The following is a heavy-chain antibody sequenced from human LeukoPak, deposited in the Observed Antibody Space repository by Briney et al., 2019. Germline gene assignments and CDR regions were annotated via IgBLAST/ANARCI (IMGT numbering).Heavy chain of an antibody. CDR3: AKDLSQYDSSGCRYFDY. Sequence: GGSLRLSCVTSGFTFRTYGVHWVRQAPGKGLEWVAFIGYDGSHQYYADSVKGRFTISRDNSKNMLFLQVNSLRPEDTAVYFCAKDLSQYDSSGCRYFDYWGQGSLVTVSS. V-gene: IGHV3-30*02. D-gene: IGHD3-22*01. CDR2: IGYDGSHQ. CDR1: GFTFRTYG. J-gene: IGHJ4*02.